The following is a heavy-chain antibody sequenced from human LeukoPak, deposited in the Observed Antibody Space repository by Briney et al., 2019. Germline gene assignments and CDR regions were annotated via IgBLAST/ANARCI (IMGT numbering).Heavy chain of an antibody. D-gene: IGHD2-15*01. Sequence: SETLSLTCTVSGGSISSYYWSWIRQPPGKGLEWIGYIYYGENTNYNPSLKSRVTMSVDTSMNQFSLMLSSVTAADTAVYYCARVGGSNYYYYGMDVWGQGTTVTVSS. V-gene: IGHV4-59*01. CDR1: GGSISSYY. CDR2: IYYGENT. J-gene: IGHJ6*02. CDR3: ARVGGSNYYYYGMDV.